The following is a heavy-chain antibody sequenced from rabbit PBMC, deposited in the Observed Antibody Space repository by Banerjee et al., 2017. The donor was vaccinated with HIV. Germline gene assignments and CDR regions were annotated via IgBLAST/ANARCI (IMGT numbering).Heavy chain of an antibody. V-gene: IGHV1S40*01. J-gene: IGHJ4*01. CDR3: ARDLAGVIGWNFNL. CDR1: GFSFSSNYY. D-gene: IGHD4-1*01. Sequence: QSLEESGGDLVKPGASLTLTCTASGFSFSSNYYMCWVRQAPGKGLEWIACIDGGSSGTTYYASWAKGRFTISKTSSTTVTLQMTSLTAADTATYFCARDLAGVIGWNFNLWGQGTLVTVS. CDR2: IDGGSSGTT.